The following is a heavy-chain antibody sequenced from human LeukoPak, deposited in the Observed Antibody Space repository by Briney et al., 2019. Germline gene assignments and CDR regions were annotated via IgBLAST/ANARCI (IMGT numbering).Heavy chain of an antibody. Sequence: PGGSLRLSCAASGFNFITAAMTWVRQAPGKGLEWVSLIGSSGGSTYYADSVKGRFTISRDNSNHTLSLQMNSLGVEDTAIYYCVKDIQLSTWGLGTMVTVSS. CDR3: VKDIQLST. J-gene: IGHJ3*01. CDR2: IGSSGGST. V-gene: IGHV3-23*01. CDR1: GFNFITAA. D-gene: IGHD5-24*01.